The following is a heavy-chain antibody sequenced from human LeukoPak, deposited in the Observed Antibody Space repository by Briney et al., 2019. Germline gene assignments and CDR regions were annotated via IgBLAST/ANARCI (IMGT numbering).Heavy chain of an antibody. CDR1: GFTFSSHW. CDR3: VRGPSFGDFVDYLDS. V-gene: IGHV3-7*01. J-gene: IGHJ4*02. Sequence: GGSLRLSCAASGFTFSSHWMTWVRLAPGKGLEWVAHIKQGGSTKHYVGSVKGRFTISRDDAQNTLYLRMNGLRDDDTAVYYCVRGPSFGDFVDYLDSWGQGTRVTVSS. D-gene: IGHD4-17*01. CDR2: IKQGGSTK.